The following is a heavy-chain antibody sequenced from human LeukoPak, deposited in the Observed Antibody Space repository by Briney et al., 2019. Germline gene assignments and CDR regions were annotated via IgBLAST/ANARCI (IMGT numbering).Heavy chain of an antibody. CDR3: AKSPSSSWYTGCD. D-gene: IGHD6-13*01. Sequence: GGSLRLSCAASGFTFSNYAMSWVRQTPGKGLEWVSGINGGGGTTYYSDSVKGRFTISRDNSKNTLYLQMDSLRDEDTAIYYCAKSPSSSWYTGCDWGQGTLVTVSS. J-gene: IGHJ4*02. V-gene: IGHV3-23*01. CDR2: INGGGGTT. CDR1: GFTFSNYA.